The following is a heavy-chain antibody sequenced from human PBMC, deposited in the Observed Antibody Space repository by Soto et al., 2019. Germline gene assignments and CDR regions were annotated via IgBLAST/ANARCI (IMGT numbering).Heavy chain of an antibody. J-gene: IGHJ6*02. CDR2: ISYDGSNK. CDR1: GFTFSSYG. D-gene: IGHD5-18*01. V-gene: IGHV3-30*18. Sequence: GVSLRLSCAASGFTFSSYGMHWVRQAPGKGLEWVAVISYDGSNKYYADSVKGRFTISRDNSKNTLYLQMDSLRAEDTAVYYCAKEKIQLWGYYYGMDVWGQGTTVTVSS. CDR3: AKEKIQLWGYYYGMDV.